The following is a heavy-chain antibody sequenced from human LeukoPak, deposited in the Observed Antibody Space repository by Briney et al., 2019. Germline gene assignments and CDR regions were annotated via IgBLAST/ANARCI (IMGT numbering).Heavy chain of an antibody. J-gene: IGHJ4*02. Sequence: SETLSLTCTVSGGSISSSSYYWGWIRQPPGTGLEGVGSIYYSGSTYYNPSLKSRVTISVDTSKNQFSLKLSSVTAADTAVYYCAGEYSSSWGQGTLVTVSS. CDR1: GGSISSSSYY. V-gene: IGHV4-39*02. CDR2: IYYSGST. D-gene: IGHD6-6*01. CDR3: AGEYSSS.